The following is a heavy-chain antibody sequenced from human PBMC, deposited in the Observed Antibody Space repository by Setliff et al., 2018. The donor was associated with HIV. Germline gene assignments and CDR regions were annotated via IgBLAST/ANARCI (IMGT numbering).Heavy chain of an antibody. D-gene: IGHD3-10*01. CDR3: TKGHYTTSG. V-gene: IGHV3-7*01. CDR2: INEDGSER. Sequence: GGSLRLSCAASGFTFSSYAMSWVRQAPGKGLEWLANINEDGSERNCVDSVKGRFTISKDNAKNSLYLQMNSLRAEDTAVYYCTKGHYTTSGWGQGTVVTVSS. J-gene: IGHJ4*02. CDR1: GFTFSSYA.